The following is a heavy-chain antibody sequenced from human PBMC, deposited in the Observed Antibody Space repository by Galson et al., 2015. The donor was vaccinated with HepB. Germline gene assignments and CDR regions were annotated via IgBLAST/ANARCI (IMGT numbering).Heavy chain of an antibody. J-gene: IGHJ6*02. CDR1: GGTFSSYA. V-gene: IGHV1-69*13. D-gene: IGHD3-3*01. CDR2: IIPIFGTA. Sequence: SVKVSCKASGGTFSSYAISWVRQAPGQGLEWMGGIIPIFGTANYAQTFQGRVTITADESTSTAYMELSSLRSEDTAVYYCARDWDHYDFWSGYANWGYYYGMDVWGQGTTVTVSS. CDR3: ARDWDHYDFWSGYANWGYYYGMDV.